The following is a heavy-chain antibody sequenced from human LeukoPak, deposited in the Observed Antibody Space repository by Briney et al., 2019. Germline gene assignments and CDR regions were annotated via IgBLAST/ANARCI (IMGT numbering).Heavy chain of an antibody. D-gene: IGHD3-22*01. Sequence: SETLSLTCTVSGGSISSYYWSWIRQPPGKGLQYIGYIQYSGSTNYNPSLKSRVTISVDTSKNQFSLKLSSVTAADTAVYYCVGYYDSSGYWSTPHFDYWGQGTLVTVSS. CDR3: VGYYDSSGYWSTPHFDY. CDR2: IQYSGST. V-gene: IGHV4-59*01. J-gene: IGHJ4*02. CDR1: GGSISSYY.